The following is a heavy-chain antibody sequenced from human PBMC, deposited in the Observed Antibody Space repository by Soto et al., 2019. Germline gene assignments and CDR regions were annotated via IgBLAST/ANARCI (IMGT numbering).Heavy chain of an antibody. V-gene: IGHV3-74*01. D-gene: IGHD2-15*01. CDR2: IDSDGSRI. J-gene: IGHJ4*02. CDR3: VRTSLVVAVATREDF. CDR1: GFTFSNYW. Sequence: PGGSLRLSCAASGFTFSNYWMHWVRQAPGKGLVWVSRIDSDGSRITYADFVKGRFTISRDNAKNTVYLHMNSLTAEDTALYYCVRTSLVVAVATREDFWGQGTLVTVSS.